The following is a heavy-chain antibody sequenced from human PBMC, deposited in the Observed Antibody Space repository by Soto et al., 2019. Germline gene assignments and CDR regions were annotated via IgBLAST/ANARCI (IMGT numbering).Heavy chain of an antibody. CDR2: ISGSGGST. Sequence: AGGALRLSCSAPGFTFCSYAISWGRPAPGKGLEWVSAISGSGGSTYYADSVKGRFTISRDNSKNTLYLQMNSLRAEDTAVYYCAKEYSSGWYQNPRGAYWGQGTLVTVSS. CDR1: GFTFCSYA. D-gene: IGHD6-19*01. J-gene: IGHJ4*02. V-gene: IGHV3-23*01. CDR3: AKEYSSGWYQNPRGAY.